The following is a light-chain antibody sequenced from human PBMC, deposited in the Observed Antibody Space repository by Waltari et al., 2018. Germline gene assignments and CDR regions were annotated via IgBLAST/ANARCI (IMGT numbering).Light chain of an antibody. CDR3: QQYDNWPPIT. CDR2: GAS. Sequence: EIVMTQSPATLSVSPGERATLSCRASQSIRSNLAWYRQKPGQDPRLLIYGASFRATGIPARFSGSGSGTEFTLTISSLQSEDFAIYYCQQYDNWPPITFGQGTKLEMK. J-gene: IGKJ2*01. CDR1: QSIRSN. V-gene: IGKV3-15*01.